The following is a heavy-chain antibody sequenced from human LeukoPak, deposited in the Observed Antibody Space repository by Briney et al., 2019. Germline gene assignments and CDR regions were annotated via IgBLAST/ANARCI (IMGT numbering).Heavy chain of an antibody. CDR1: GGSISSNNYY. CDR3: AMPGYSYGYYYFDY. Sequence: SETLSLTCTVSGGSISSNNYYWGWIRQPPGKGLEWIGSIYYSGRTYYNPSLKSRVTISVDTSKNQFSLKLSSVTAADTAVYYCAMPGYSYGYYYFDYWGQGTLVTVSS. V-gene: IGHV4-39*07. J-gene: IGHJ4*02. D-gene: IGHD5-18*01. CDR2: IYYSGRT.